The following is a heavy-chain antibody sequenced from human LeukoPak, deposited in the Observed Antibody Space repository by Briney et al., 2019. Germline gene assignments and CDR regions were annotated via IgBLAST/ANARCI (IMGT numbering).Heavy chain of an antibody. Sequence: PSETLSLTCAVYGGSFSGYYWSWIRQLPGKGLEWIGEINRSGSTNYNPSLKSRVTISVDTSKNQFSLKLSSVTAADTAVYYCASLRGHDAFDIWGQGTMVTVSS. J-gene: IGHJ3*02. CDR2: INRSGST. CDR1: GGSFSGYY. D-gene: IGHD3-10*01. V-gene: IGHV4-34*01. CDR3: ASLRGHDAFDI.